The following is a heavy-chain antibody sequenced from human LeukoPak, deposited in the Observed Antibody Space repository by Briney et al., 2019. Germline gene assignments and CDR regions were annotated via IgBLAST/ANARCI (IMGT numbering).Heavy chain of an antibody. CDR1: GGSISSGDYY. J-gene: IGHJ3*02. CDR3: ARDRSPRYSKRHDAFDI. D-gene: IGHD6-13*01. V-gene: IGHV4-30-4*08. CDR2: IYYSGST. Sequence: SETLSLTCTVSGGSISSGDYYWSWIRQPPGKGLEWIGYIYYSGSTYYNPSLKSRVTISVDTSKNQFSLKLSSVTAADAAVYYCARDRSPRYSKRHDAFDIWGQGTMVTVSS.